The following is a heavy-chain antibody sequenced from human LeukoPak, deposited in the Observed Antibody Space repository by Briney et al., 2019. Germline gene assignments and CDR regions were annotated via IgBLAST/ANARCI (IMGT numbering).Heavy chain of an antibody. Sequence: SVKVSCKASGGTFISYAISWVRQAPGQGLEWMGGIIPIFGTANYAQKFQGRVTITTDESTSTAYMELSSLRSEDTAVYYCAGVVVPAAMRYYYYYMDVWGKGTTVTVFS. D-gene: IGHD2-2*01. J-gene: IGHJ6*03. CDR3: AGVVVPAAMRYYYYYMDV. CDR2: IIPIFGTA. CDR1: GGTFISYA. V-gene: IGHV1-69*05.